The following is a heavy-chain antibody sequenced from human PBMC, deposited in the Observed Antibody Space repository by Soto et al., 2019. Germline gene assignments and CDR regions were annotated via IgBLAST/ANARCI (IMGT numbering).Heavy chain of an antibody. D-gene: IGHD6-13*01. CDR3: ARGAAAAGTDWFDA. CDR1: GFTFISYG. J-gene: IGHJ5*02. CDR2: ITTTGRNT. Sequence: EMQLLESGGGLVQPGGSLRLSCAASGFTFISYGMTWVRQAPGKGLEWVSGITTTGRNTYYAESVKGRFTISRDNSKNVVYLQMNSLRDEDTAVYDCARGAAAAGTDWFDAWGQGTLVIVSS. V-gene: IGHV3-23*01.